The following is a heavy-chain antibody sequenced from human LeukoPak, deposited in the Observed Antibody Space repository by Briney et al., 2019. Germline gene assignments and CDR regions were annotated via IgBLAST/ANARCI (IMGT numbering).Heavy chain of an antibody. D-gene: IGHD4-17*01. V-gene: IGHV1-69*06. CDR3: ARAPTRSDWFDP. J-gene: IGHJ5*02. Sequence: SVKVSCKASGGTFSSYAISWVRQAPGQGLEWMGGIIPIFGTANYAQKFQGRVTITADKSTSTAYMELSSLRSEDTAVYYCARAPTRSDWFDPWGQGTLVTVSS. CDR1: GGTFSSYA. CDR2: IIPIFGTA.